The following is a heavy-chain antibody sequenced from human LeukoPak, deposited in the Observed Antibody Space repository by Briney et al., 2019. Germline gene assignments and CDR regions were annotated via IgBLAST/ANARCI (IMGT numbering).Heavy chain of an antibody. D-gene: IGHD6-19*01. Sequence: SQTLSLTCTVSGGSISSGSYYWSWIRQPAGKGLEWIGRIYTSGSTNYNPSLKSRVTISVDTSKNQFSLKLSSVTAADTAVYYCARLGSGWYLVGGYYYYMDVWGKGTTVTVSS. V-gene: IGHV4-61*02. CDR1: GGSISSGSYY. CDR2: IYTSGST. CDR3: ARLGSGWYLVGGYYYYMDV. J-gene: IGHJ6*03.